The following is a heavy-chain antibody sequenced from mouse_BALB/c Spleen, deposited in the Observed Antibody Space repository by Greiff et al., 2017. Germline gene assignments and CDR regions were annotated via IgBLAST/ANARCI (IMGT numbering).Heavy chain of an antibody. Sequence: LQQPGSELVRPGASVKLSCKASGYTFTSYWMHWVKQRPGQGLEWIGNIYPGSGSTNYDEKFKSKGTLTVDTSSSTAYMHLSSLTSEDSAVYYCTRWSGSMDYWGQGTSVTVSS. V-gene: IGHV1S22*01. CDR2: IYPGSGST. CDR1: GYTFTSYW. CDR3: TRWSGSMDY. J-gene: IGHJ4*01. D-gene: IGHD3-1*01.